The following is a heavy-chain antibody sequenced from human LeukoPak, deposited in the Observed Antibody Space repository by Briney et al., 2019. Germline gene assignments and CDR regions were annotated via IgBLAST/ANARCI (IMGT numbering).Heavy chain of an antibody. D-gene: IGHD2-2*01. Sequence: PGGSLRLSCAASGFTFSFYEMNWVRQAPGKGLEWVSYISSSGSTIYYADSVKGRFTMYRDNAKNSLYLQMNSLRAEDTAVYYCARETDSTLCDYWGQGTLVTVSS. CDR3: ARETDSTLCDY. J-gene: IGHJ4*02. CDR2: ISSSGSTI. V-gene: IGHV3-48*03. CDR1: GFTFSFYE.